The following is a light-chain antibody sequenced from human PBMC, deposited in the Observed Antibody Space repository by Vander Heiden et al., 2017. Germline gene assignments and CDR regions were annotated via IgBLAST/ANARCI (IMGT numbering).Light chain of an antibody. CDR2: AAS. CDR1: QGISSY. V-gene: IGKV1-8*01. J-gene: IGKJ3*01. CDR3: QQDYDYPFT. Sequence: AIRMTQSPSSFSASTGDSVTITCRASQGISSYLAWYQQKPGKAPKLLIYAASTLQSGVPSRFSGSGSGTDFTLTISCLQSEDFATYYCQQDYDYPFTFGPGTKVDTK.